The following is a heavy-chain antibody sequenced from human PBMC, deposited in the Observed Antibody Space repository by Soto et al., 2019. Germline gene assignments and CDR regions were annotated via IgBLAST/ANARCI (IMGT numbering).Heavy chain of an antibody. J-gene: IGHJ4*02. CDR2: ISSTTNYI. Sequence: GGSLRLSCAASGFTFTSYSMNWVRQGPGKGLEWVSSISSTTNYIYYGDSMKGRFTISRDNAKNSLYLEMNSLRAEDTAVYYCARESEDPTSNFDYWGQGTLVTLFS. CDR3: ARESEDPTSNFDY. CDR1: GFTFTSYS. V-gene: IGHV3-21*06.